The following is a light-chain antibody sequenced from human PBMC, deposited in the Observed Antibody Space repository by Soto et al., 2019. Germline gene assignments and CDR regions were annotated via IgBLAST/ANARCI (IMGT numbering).Light chain of an antibody. CDR1: SNDVGGYNY. J-gene: IGLJ1*01. V-gene: IGLV2-14*01. CDR3: CSSAPESTYV. CDR2: EVS. Sequence: QSVLTQPASVSGSPGQSITISCTGTSNDVGGYNYVSWYQQHPGKAPKLMIFEVSNRPSGVSNRFSGSKSGNTASLTISGLQAEDEAVYYCCSSAPESTYVFGTGTKVTVL.